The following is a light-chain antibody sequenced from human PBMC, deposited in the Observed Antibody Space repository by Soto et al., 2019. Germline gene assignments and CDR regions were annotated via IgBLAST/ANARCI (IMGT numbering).Light chain of an antibody. CDR1: QSISSSY. Sequence: EIVLTQSPGTLSLSPGKRATLSCRASQSISSSYLAWYQQRPGQAPRLLIYGASSRATGIPDRFSGSGSGTEFTLTISGLEPEDSAVYYCQQYGNSRGTFGQGTKVDNK. V-gene: IGKV3-20*01. J-gene: IGKJ1*01. CDR3: QQYGNSRGT. CDR2: GAS.